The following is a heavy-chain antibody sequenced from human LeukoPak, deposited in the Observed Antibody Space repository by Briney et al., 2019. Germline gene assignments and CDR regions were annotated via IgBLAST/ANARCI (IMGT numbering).Heavy chain of an antibody. V-gene: IGHV3-23*01. Sequence: GGSLRLSCAASGFTSSSYAMSWVRQAPGKGLEWVSALSGSGGSTYYADSVKGRFTISRDNSKNTLYLQMNSLRAEDTAVYYCAKDRDSSGWYGGYWFDPWGQGTLVTVSS. CDR3: AKDRDSSGWYGGYWFDP. CDR1: GFTSSSYA. D-gene: IGHD6-19*01. CDR2: LSGSGGST. J-gene: IGHJ5*02.